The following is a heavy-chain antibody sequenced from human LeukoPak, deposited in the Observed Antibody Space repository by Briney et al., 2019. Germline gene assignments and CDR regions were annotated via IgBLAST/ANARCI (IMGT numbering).Heavy chain of an antibody. Sequence: PSETLSLTCAVYGGSFGGYYWSWIRQSPGKGLEWIGEINHSLSTNYNPSLKSRVTMSVDTSKNQFSLKLTSVTAADTAVYYCARGPRYRYSSSYYYYYMDVWGKGTTVTVSS. CDR1: GGSFGGYY. V-gene: IGHV4-34*01. CDR3: ARGPRYRYSSSYYYYYMDV. J-gene: IGHJ6*03. CDR2: INHSLST. D-gene: IGHD6-19*01.